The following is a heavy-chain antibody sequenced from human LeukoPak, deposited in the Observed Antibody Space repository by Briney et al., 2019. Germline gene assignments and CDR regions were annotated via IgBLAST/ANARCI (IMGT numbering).Heavy chain of an antibody. V-gene: IGHV3-30*04. CDR2: MSYDGSTE. CDR1: GFTFSSFA. Sequence: GGSLLLSCAASGFTFSSFAMHWVRQAPGKGLEWVAVMSYDGSTENYADSVTGRFTISRDNSKNTLCLQMNSLRPEDTAVYYCARDRRGITVAGTDYWGQGTLVTVSS. CDR3: ARDRRGITVAGTDY. J-gene: IGHJ4*02. D-gene: IGHD6-19*01.